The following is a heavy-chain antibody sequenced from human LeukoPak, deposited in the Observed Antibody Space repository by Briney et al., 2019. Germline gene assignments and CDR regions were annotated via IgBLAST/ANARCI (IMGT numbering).Heavy chain of an antibody. J-gene: IGHJ3*01. CDR1: GYTFTSYG. CDR2: IIPIFGTA. D-gene: IGHD4-11*01. Sequence: SVKVSCKASGYTFTSYGISWVRQAPGQGLEWMGGIIPIFGTANYAQKFQGRVTITADESTSTAYMELSSLRSEDTAVYYCARVQYPHLWGQGTMVTVSS. CDR3: ARVQYPHL. V-gene: IGHV1-69*13.